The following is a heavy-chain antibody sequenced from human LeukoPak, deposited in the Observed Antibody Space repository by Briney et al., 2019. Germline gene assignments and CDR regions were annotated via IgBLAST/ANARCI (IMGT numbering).Heavy chain of an antibody. J-gene: IGHJ3*02. D-gene: IGHD4-23*01. CDR3: AKGILRWFIYDAFDI. V-gene: IGHV3-23*01. CDR1: GFTYSSYA. Sequence: PGGSLRLSCAASGFTYSSYAMSWVRQDPGKGLEWVSAISGSGGSTYYADSVKGRFTISRDNSKNTLYLQMNSLRAEDTAVYYCAKGILRWFIYDAFDIWGQGTMVTVS. CDR2: ISGSGGST.